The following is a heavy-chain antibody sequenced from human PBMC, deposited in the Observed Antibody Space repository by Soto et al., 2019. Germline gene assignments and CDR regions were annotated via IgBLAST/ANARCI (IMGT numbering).Heavy chain of an antibody. J-gene: IGHJ5*02. V-gene: IGHV4-4*07. CDR3: VRDGTKTLRDWFDP. D-gene: IGHD1-1*01. Sequence: QVQLQESCPGLVKPSETLSLPCTVSGASISGFYWSWIRKSAGKGLEWIGRIYATGTTDYNPSLKSRVMMSVDTSKKQFSLKLISVTAADTAVYYCVRDGTKTLRDWFDPWGQGISFTVSS. CDR2: IYATGTT. CDR1: GASISGFY.